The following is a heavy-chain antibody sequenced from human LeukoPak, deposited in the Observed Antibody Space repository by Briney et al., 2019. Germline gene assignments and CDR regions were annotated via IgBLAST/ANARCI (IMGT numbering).Heavy chain of an antibody. V-gene: IGHV4-39*07. CDR3: ARDKYYYDSSGYGFDI. CDR2: IYYSGST. J-gene: IGHJ3*02. Sequence: SETLSLTCTVSGGSISSSSYYWGWIRQPPGKGLEWIGSIYYSGSTYYNPSLKSRVTISVDTSKNQFSLKLSSVTAADTAVYYCARDKYYYDSSGYGFDIWGQGTMVTASS. CDR1: GGSISSSSYY. D-gene: IGHD3-22*01.